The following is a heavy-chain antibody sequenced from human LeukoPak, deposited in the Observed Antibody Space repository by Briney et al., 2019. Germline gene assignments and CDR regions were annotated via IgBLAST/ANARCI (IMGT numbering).Heavy chain of an antibody. CDR2: INPSGGST. Sequence: ASVKVSCKASGYTFTSYYMHWVRQAPGQGLEWMGIINPSGGSTSYAQKFQGRVTMTRDTSTSTVYMELSSLRSGDTAVYYCARSEESEDCGGDCYNSFGYWGQGTLVTVSS. D-gene: IGHD2-21*02. CDR3: ARSEESEDCGGDCYNSFGY. J-gene: IGHJ4*02. V-gene: IGHV1-46*01. CDR1: GYTFTSYY.